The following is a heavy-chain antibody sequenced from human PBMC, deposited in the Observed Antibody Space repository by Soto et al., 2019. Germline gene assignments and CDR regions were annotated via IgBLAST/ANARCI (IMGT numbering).Heavy chain of an antibody. CDR2: IYYSGST. V-gene: IGHV4-59*01. D-gene: IGHD1-1*01. J-gene: IGHJ4*02. CDR3: ASVKNWNDFDY. Sequence: SETLSLTCTVPGGSISSYYWSWIRQPPGKGLEWIGYIYYSGSTNYNPSLKSRVTISVDTSQNQFSLKLSSVTAADTAVYYCASVKNWNDFDYWGQGTLVTVSS. CDR1: GGSISSYY.